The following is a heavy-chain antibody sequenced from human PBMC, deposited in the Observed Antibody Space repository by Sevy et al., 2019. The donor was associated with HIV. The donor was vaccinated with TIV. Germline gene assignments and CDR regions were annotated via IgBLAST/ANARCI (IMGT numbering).Heavy chain of an antibody. V-gene: IGHV3-30*18. CDR2: ISYDGSNK. CDR1: GFTFSSYG. J-gene: IGHJ4*02. CDR3: AKVNGIAARLSTYYFDY. Sequence: GGSLRLSCAASGFTFSSYGMHWVRQAPGKGLEWVAVISYDGSNKYYADSVKGRFTISRDNSKNTLYLQMNSLRAEDTAVYYCAKVNGIAARLSTYYFDYWGQGTLVTVSS. D-gene: IGHD6-6*01.